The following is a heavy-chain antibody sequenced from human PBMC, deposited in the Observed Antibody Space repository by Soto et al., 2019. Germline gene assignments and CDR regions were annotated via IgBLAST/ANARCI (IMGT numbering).Heavy chain of an antibody. V-gene: IGHV3-21*01. Sequence: EVQLVESGGGLVKPGGSLRLSCAASGFTFSSYSMNWVRQAPGKGLEWVSSISSSSSYIYYADSVKGRFTISRDNAKNSLYLQMKRLRAEDTAVYYCARAPWGGDSYGMDVWGQGTTVTVSS. CDR1: GFTFSSYS. D-gene: IGHD2-21*02. J-gene: IGHJ6*02. CDR2: ISSSSSYI. CDR3: ARAPWGGDSYGMDV.